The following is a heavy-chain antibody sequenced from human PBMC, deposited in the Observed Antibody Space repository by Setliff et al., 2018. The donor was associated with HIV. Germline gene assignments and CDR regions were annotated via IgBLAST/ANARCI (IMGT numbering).Heavy chain of an antibody. V-gene: IGHV3-30*02. Sequence: AGGSLRLSCEASAFIFSSYGMHWVRQAPGKGLEWIAFIRYDGSNKYYADSVKGRFTISRDNSKNTLYLEMTSLRAEDTAVYHCARDRHHYDSSGFDAFDLWGQGTMVTVSS. CDR3: ARDRHHYDSSGFDAFDL. D-gene: IGHD3-22*01. CDR1: AFIFSSYG. J-gene: IGHJ3*01. CDR2: IRYDGSNK.